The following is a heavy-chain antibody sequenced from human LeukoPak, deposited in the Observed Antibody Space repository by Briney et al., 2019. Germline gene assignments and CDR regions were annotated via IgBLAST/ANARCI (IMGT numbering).Heavy chain of an antibody. CDR2: MNPNSGNT. Sequence: ASVKVSCKASRYTFTSYDINWVRQATGQGLEWMGWMNPNSGNTGYAQKFQGRVTMTRNTSISTAYMELSSLRSEDTAVYYCARGAEYSSIPYHFDYWGQGTLVTVSS. V-gene: IGHV1-8*01. J-gene: IGHJ4*02. D-gene: IGHD6-6*01. CDR1: RYTFTSYD. CDR3: ARGAEYSSIPYHFDY.